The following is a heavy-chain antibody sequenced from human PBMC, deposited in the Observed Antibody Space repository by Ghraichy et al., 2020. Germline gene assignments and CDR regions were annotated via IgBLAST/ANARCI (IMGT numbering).Heavy chain of an antibody. CDR3: ARLGPYSSSWYFRLGYFDY. J-gene: IGHJ4*02. D-gene: IGHD6-13*01. Sequence: SETLSLTCAVYGGSFSGYYWSWIRQPPGKGLEWIGEINHSGSTNYNPSLKSRVTISVDTSKNQFSLKLSSVTAADTAVYYCARLGPYSSSWYFRLGYFDYWGQGTLVTVSS. V-gene: IGHV4-34*01. CDR2: INHSGST. CDR1: GGSFSGYY.